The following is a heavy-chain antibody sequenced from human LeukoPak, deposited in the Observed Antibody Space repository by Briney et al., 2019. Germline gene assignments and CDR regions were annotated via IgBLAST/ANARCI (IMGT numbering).Heavy chain of an antibody. D-gene: IGHD3-22*01. CDR3: AKDSEGPLVFLYDSSGLIDY. CDR1: GFTFSSYA. CDR2: ISGSGGST. V-gene: IGHV3-23*01. Sequence: PGGSLRLSCAASGFTFSSYAMSWVRQAPGKGLEWVSAISGSGGSTYYADSVKGRFTISRDNSKNTLYLQMNSLRAEDTAVYYCAKDSEGPLVFLYDSSGLIDYWGQGTLVTVSS. J-gene: IGHJ4*02.